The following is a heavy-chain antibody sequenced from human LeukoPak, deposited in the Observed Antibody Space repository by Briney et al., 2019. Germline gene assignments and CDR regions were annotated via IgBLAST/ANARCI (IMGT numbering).Heavy chain of an antibody. J-gene: IGHJ4*02. CDR2: ISKDGGNK. CDR1: GFTFISYG. V-gene: IGHV3-30*18. D-gene: IGHD3-9*01. CDR3: AKDGGLTGDNYFDH. Sequence: GGSLRLSCETSGFTFISYGMHWLRQTPGKGLEWVAVISKDGGNKSYADSLKGRVTISRDDSKNTIHLYMNTLRPEDSGIYYCAKDGGLTGDNYFDHWGLGTRVTVSS.